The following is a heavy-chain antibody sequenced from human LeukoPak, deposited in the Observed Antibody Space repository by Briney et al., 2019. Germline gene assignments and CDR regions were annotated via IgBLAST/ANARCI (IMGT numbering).Heavy chain of an antibody. D-gene: IGHD2-2*01. CDR3: ARKGYCSSTSCPPFEYYYYYMDV. V-gene: IGHV1-69*06. CDR1: GGTFSSYA. Sequence: ASVTVSCKASGGTFSSYAISWVRQAPGQGLEWMGGIIPIFGTANYAQKFQGRVTITADKSTSTAYMELSSLRSEDTAVYYCARKGYCSSTSCPPFEYYYYYMDVWGKGTTVTVSS. J-gene: IGHJ6*03. CDR2: IIPIFGTA.